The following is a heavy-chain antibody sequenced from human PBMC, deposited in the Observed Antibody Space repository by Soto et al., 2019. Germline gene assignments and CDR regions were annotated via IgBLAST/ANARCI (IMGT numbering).Heavy chain of an antibody. D-gene: IGHD6-13*01. CDR1: GFSFSRYW. Sequence: GGSLRLSCVASGFSFSRYWMHWVRQAPGKGLEWVSRIKSDGTSTSYADSVKGRFTISRDDAKNTLYLQMDNLRAEDTAVYYCAREGLDTAGFFDIWGQGTMVTVSS. V-gene: IGHV3-74*01. CDR2: IKSDGTST. CDR3: AREGLDTAGFFDI. J-gene: IGHJ3*02.